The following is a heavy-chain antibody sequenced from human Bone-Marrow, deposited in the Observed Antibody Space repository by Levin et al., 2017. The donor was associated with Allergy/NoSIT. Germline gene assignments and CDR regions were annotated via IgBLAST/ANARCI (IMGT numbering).Heavy chain of an antibody. CDR1: GVSFTNYY. Sequence: SETLSLTCAVSGVSFTNYYWNWIRQSPGKKLEWIDCLQSSQYTKSSPSLEGRVTMSVDTSKSQVSLTLSSVTAADTAVYYCAGAYCGGDCYMRDYFYFGVDVWGQGTTVTVSS. V-gene: IGHV4-59*01. CDR3: AGAYCGGDCYMRDYFYFGVDV. D-gene: IGHD2-21*02. CDR2: LQSSQYT. J-gene: IGHJ6*02.